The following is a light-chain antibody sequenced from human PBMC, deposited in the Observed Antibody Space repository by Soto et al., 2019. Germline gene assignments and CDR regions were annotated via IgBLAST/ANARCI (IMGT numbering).Light chain of an antibody. J-gene: IGKJ4*01. Sequence: EIVLTQSPGTLSLSPGERATLSCRASQSVGRNFLAWYQQKPGQAPRLLIHGASTRASGIPDRFSGSGSGTDFIFTISRLEPEDFAVYYCQQYANSPLPFGGGPKVEIK. CDR2: GAS. V-gene: IGKV3-20*01. CDR1: QSVGRNF. CDR3: QQYANSPLP.